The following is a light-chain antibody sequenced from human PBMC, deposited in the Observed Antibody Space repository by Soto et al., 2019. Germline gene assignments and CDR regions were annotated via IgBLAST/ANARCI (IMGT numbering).Light chain of an antibody. V-gene: IGLV1-44*01. J-gene: IGLJ3*02. CDR2: TDN. Sequence: QSVLTQPPSASGTPGQRVTISCSGGSSNIGINTVNWYQQLPGTAPKVLIYTDNQRPSGVPDRFSGSKSGTSASLAINGLQSGDEADYYCCSHASSGTLVFGGGTKLTVL. CDR3: CSHASSGTLV. CDR1: SSNIGINT.